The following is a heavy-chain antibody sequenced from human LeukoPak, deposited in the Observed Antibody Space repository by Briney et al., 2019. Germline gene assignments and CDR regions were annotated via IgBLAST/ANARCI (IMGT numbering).Heavy chain of an antibody. CDR1: GGSISTYY. D-gene: IGHD5-18*01. CDR2: IYYRGST. CDR3: ARGDAAMNLVRN. V-gene: IGHV4-59*01. Sequence: SETLSLTCTVSGGSISTYYWSWIRQPPGKGLEWIGYIYYRGSTNYNSSLKSRVTISVDTSKNQFSLKLRSVTAADTAVYYCARGDAAMNLVRNWGQGTLVTVSS. J-gene: IGHJ4*02.